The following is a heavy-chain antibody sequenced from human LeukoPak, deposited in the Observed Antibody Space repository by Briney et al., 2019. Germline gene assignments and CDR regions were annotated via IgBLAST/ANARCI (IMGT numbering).Heavy chain of an antibody. CDR3: ARDPAAVAGKGGFDY. V-gene: IGHV6-1*01. J-gene: IGHJ4*02. CDR2: TYYRSKWYN. D-gene: IGHD6-19*01. Sequence: SQTLSLTCAISGDSVSSNSAAWNWIRQSPSRGLEWLVRTYYRSKWYNDYAVAVKSRIIINPDTSKNQFSLQLNSVTPEDTAVYYCARDPAAVAGKGGFDYWGQGTLVTVSS. CDR1: GDSVSSNSAA.